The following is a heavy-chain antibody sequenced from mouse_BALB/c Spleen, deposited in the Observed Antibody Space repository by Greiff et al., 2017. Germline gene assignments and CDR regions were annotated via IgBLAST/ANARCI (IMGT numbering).Heavy chain of an antibody. CDR3: ARGGGDGSFAY. Sequence: EVNVVESGGGLVKPGGSLKLSCAASGFTFSSYAMSWVRQSPEKRLEWVAEISSGGSYTYYPDTVTGRFTISRDNAKNTLYLEMSSLRSEDTAMYYCARGGGDGSFAYWGQGTLVTVSA. J-gene: IGHJ3*01. CDR1: GFTFSSYA. V-gene: IGHV5-9-4*01. D-gene: IGHD2-3*01. CDR2: ISSGGSYT.